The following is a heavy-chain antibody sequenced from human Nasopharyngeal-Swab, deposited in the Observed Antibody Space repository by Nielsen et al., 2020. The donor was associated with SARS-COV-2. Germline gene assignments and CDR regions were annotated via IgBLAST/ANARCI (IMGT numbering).Heavy chain of an antibody. Sequence: GGSLRLSCAASGFTFSSYAMSWVRQAPGKGLEWVSVIYSGGSSTYYADSVKGRFTISRDNSKNTLYLQMNSLRAEDTAVYYCARDRYCSSTSCYELNYYYGMDVWGQGTTVTVSS. CDR3: ARDRYCSSTSCYELNYYYGMDV. D-gene: IGHD2-2*01. CDR2: IYSGGSST. V-gene: IGHV3-23*03. J-gene: IGHJ6*02. CDR1: GFTFSSYA.